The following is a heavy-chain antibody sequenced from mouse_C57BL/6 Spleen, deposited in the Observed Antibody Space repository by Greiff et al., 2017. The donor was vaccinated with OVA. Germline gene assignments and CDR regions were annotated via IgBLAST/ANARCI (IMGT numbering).Heavy chain of an antibody. V-gene: IGHV5-6*01. J-gene: IGHJ4*01. D-gene: IGHD2-5*01. CDR3: ARIGYYSNLLNYAMDY. CDR1: GFTFSSYG. Sequence: EVKLVESGGDLVKPGGSLKLSCAASGFTFSSYGMSWVRQTPDQRLEWVATISSGGSYTYYPDSVKGRFTISRDNAKNTLYLQMSSLKSEDTAMYYCARIGYYSNLLNYAMDYWGQGTSVTVSS. CDR2: ISSGGSYT.